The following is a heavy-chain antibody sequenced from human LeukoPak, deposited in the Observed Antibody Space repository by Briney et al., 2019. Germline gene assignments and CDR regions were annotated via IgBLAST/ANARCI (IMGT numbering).Heavy chain of an antibody. CDR1: GFTFSSYA. J-gene: IGHJ4*02. CDR3: ARDVYGGNSGYFDY. D-gene: IGHD4-23*01. CDR2: ISGSGGST. V-gene: IGHV3-23*01. Sequence: GGSLRLSCAASGFTFSSYAMSWVRQAPGKGLEWVSGISGSGGSTYYADSVKGRFTISRDNAKNSLYLQMNSLRAEDTAVYYCARDVYGGNSGYFDYWGQGTLVTVSS.